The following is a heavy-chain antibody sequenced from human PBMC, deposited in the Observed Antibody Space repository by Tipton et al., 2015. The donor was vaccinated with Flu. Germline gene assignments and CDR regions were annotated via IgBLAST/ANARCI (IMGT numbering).Heavy chain of an antibody. V-gene: IGHV4-4*02. CDR2: IFHSGRS. CDR3: ARDFDPYYYDSGSPNQAVGWFDV. Sequence: TLSLTCAVSGGSIRSSNWWSWVRQAPGKGLEWIGEIFHSGRSYSNPALKSRVTISVDKSKNQLSLKLSSVTAADTAVYYCARDFDPYYYDSGSPNQAVGWFDVWGRGTLVTVSS. D-gene: IGHD3-10*01. J-gene: IGHJ2*01. CDR1: GGSIRSSNW.